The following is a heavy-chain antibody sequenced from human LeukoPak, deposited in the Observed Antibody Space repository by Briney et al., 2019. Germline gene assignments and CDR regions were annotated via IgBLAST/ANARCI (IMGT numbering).Heavy chain of an antibody. Sequence: ASVKVSCKASGYTFTGYYMHWVRQAPGQGLEWMGWNNPNSGGTNYAQKFQGRVTMTRDTSISTAYMELSRLRSDDTAVYYCARTHLPGSGVDYWGQGTLVTVSS. J-gene: IGHJ4*02. D-gene: IGHD3-10*01. CDR2: NNPNSGGT. V-gene: IGHV1-2*02. CDR3: ARTHLPGSGVDY. CDR1: GYTFTGYY.